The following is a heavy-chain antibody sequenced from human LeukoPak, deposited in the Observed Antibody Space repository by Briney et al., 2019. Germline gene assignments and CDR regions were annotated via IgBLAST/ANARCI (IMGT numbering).Heavy chain of an antibody. CDR3: GRDPNGDYLGAFEF. Sequence: GGSLRLSCAASGFTISDYGLVRVRQAPGKGLEWVSGSRSGGANNFYADAVKGRFTISRDNSKNTPYLQMNSLRADDTAVYYCGRDPNGDYLGAFEFWGHGTTVIVSS. J-gene: IGHJ3*01. CDR1: GFTISDYG. D-gene: IGHD4-17*01. V-gene: IGHV3-23*01. CDR2: SRSGGANN.